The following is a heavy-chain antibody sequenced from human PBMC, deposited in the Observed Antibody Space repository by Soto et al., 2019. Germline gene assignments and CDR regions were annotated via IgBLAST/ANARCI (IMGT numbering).Heavy chain of an antibody. J-gene: IGHJ4*02. CDR3: AGIYSGSPGGTLRY. CDR2: IYYSGST. V-gene: IGHV4-31*03. D-gene: IGHD1-26*01. Sequence: QVQLQESGPGLVKPSQTLSLTCTVSGGSISSGGYYWSWIRQHPGKGLEWTGYIYYSGSTYYNPSLKSRVTVSVDTSKNQFSLKLSSVTAAATAVYYCAGIYSGSPGGTLRYWGQGTLVTVSS. CDR1: GGSISSGGYY.